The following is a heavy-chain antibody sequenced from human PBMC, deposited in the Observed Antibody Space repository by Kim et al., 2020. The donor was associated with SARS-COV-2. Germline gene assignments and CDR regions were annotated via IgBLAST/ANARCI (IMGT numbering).Heavy chain of an antibody. Sequence: SQTLSLTCAVSGDSVSSYTAAWNWIRQYPSRGLEWLGRTYFRSKWSTNYAVSVQSRININADTSTNHFSLQLNSVTPEDTALYYCARQMSGRFDFWGQGTLVTVSS. CDR3: ARQMSGRFDF. J-gene: IGHJ4*02. CDR2: TYFRSKWST. D-gene: IGHD7-27*01. V-gene: IGHV6-1*01. CDR1: GDSVSSYTAA.